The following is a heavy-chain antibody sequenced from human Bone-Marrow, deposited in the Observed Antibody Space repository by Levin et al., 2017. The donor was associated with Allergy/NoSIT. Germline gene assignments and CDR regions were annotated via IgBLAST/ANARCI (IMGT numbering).Heavy chain of an antibody. V-gene: IGHV3-30*04. CDR3: ARVRLLEWLGDGMDV. CDR1: GFTFSSYA. Sequence: GGSLRLSCAASGFTFSSYAMHRVRQAPGKGLEWVAVISYDGSNKYYADSVKGRFTISRDNSKNTLYLQMNSLRAEDTAVYYCARVRLLEWLGDGMDVWGQGTTVTVSS. CDR2: ISYDGSNK. J-gene: IGHJ6*02. D-gene: IGHD3-3*01.